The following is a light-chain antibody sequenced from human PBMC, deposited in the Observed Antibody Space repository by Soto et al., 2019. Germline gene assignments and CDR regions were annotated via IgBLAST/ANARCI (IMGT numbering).Light chain of an antibody. V-gene: IGLV2-23*02. CDR2: EVS. J-gene: IGLJ1*01. Sequence: QSVLTQPASVSGSPGQSITISCTGASSDVGSYNLVSWYQQHPGKAPKLMIYEVSKRPSGVPNRFSGSKSGNTASLTISGLQAEDEADYYCCSYAGCSTYVFGTGTKATVL. CDR1: SSDVGSYNL. CDR3: CSYAGCSTYV.